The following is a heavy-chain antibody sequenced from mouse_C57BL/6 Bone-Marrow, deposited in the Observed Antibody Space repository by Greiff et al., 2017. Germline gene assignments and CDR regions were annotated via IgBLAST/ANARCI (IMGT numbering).Heavy chain of an antibody. CDR1: GFNIKDDY. J-gene: IGHJ2*01. CDR3: TTGGVTATFYYFYY. Sequence: EVQLQQSGAELVRPGASVKLSCTASGFNIKDDYMHWVKQRPEQGLEWIGWIDPENGDTEYASKFQGKATITADTSSNTAYLQLSSLTSEDTAVYYCTTGGVTATFYYFYYWGQGTTLTVSS. CDR2: IDPENGDT. V-gene: IGHV14-4*01. D-gene: IGHD2-1*01.